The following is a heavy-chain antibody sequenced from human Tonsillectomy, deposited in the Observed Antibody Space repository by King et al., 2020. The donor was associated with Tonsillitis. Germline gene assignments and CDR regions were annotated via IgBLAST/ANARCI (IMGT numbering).Heavy chain of an antibody. J-gene: IGHJ3*02. CDR1: GYTFSSFW. CDR3: ARRANTVTTRGPFDI. V-gene: IGHV5-51*01. Sequence: GQLVQSGAEVKKPGESLKISCKGSGYTFSSFWIAWVRQMPGKGLEWMGLIYPGDSDTRYRPSFQGQVTISVDKSINTAFLQWTSLKASDTAIYFCARRANTVTTRGPFDIWGQGTTVIVSS. D-gene: IGHD4-17*01. CDR2: IYPGDSDT.